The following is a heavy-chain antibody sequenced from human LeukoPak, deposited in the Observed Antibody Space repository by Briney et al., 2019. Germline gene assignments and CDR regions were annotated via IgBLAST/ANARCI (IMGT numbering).Heavy chain of an antibody. J-gene: IGHJ4*02. D-gene: IGHD3-16*01. V-gene: IGHV5-51*01. CDR3: VRHGVGRRRFGFDN. CDR1: GYPFTTYW. CDR2: IYPGNSDP. Sequence: GESLKISCKGSGYPFTTYWIGWVRQMPGKGLGWMGIIYPGNSDPRYSPSFQGQVTISADTPISTAYLQWRSLKASDSAMYYCVRHGVGRRRFGFDNWGQGTLVTVSS.